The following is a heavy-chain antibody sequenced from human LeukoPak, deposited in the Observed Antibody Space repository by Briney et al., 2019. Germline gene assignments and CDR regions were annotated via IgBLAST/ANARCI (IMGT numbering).Heavy chain of an antibody. CDR3: ASSGYGSGSYNWFDP. V-gene: IGHV1-69*06. J-gene: IGHJ5*02. Sequence: GASVKVSCKASGGTLSSYAISWVRQAPGQGLEWMGGIIPIFGTANYAQKFQGRVTITADKSTSTAYMELSSLRSEDTAVYYCASSGYGSGSYNWFDPWGQGTLVTVSS. CDR2: IIPIFGTA. CDR1: GGTLSSYA. D-gene: IGHD3-10*01.